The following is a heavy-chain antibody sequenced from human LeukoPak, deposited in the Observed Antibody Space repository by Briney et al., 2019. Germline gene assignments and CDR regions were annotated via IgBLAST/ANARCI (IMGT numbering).Heavy chain of an antibody. CDR2: MNPNSGNT. J-gene: IGHJ4*02. CDR1: GYTFTSYD. Sequence: ASVKVSCKASGYTFTSYDFNWVRQATGQRLEWMGWMNPNSGNTGYAQKFQGRVTMTRNTSISTAYMELSSLRSEDTAVYYCARGLRYCSSTSCYHFDYWGQGTLVTVSS. CDR3: ARGLRYCSSTSCYHFDY. D-gene: IGHD2-2*01. V-gene: IGHV1-8*01.